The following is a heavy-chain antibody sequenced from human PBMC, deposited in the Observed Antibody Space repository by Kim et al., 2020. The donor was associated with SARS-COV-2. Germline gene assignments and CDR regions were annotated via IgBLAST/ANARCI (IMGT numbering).Heavy chain of an antibody. V-gene: IGHV1-24*01. CDR3: ATDPEGNYYYYGMDV. J-gene: IGHJ6*02. Sequence: QKFQGRVTMTEETSTDTAYMELSSLRSEDTAVYYCATDPEGNYYYYGMDVWGQGTTVTVSS.